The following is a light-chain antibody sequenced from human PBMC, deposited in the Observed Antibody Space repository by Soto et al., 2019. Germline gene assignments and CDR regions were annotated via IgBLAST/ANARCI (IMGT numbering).Light chain of an antibody. Sequence: QSVLTPPASVSGSPGQSFTISCTGTSSDVGGYNYVSWYQQHPGKAPKLMIYEVSDRPSGVSNRFSGSKSGNTASLTISGLQAEDEADYYCSSYTITSTYVFGTGTKVTLL. CDR3: SSYTITSTYV. CDR1: SSDVGGYNY. J-gene: IGLJ1*01. CDR2: EVS. V-gene: IGLV2-14*01.